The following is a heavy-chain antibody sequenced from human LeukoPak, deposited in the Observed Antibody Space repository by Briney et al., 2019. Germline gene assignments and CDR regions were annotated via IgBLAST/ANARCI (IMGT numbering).Heavy chain of an antibody. V-gene: IGHV3-21*01. CDR2: ISKSSALK. D-gene: IGHD2-2*01. CDR3: VRGDNRDQ. Sequence: PGGSLRLSCFASGYDFSGYTFTWVRQAPGKGLEYVSSISKSSALKYYAESVRGRFTISRDNAENSLYLDMNNLGAEDTAVYFCVRGDNRDQWGQGTLVTVSS. CDR1: GYDFSGYT. J-gene: IGHJ4*02.